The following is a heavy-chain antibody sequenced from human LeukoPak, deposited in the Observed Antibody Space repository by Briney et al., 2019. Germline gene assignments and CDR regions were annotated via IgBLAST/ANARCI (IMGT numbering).Heavy chain of an antibody. CDR3: AKIPDVSDY. J-gene: IGHJ4*02. CDR1: GFTFSSYA. CDR2: IGASGDSI. V-gene: IGHV3-23*01. Sequence: GGSLRLSRAVSGFTFSSYAMIWVRQAPGRGLVWVSSIGASGDSIYYTDSVKGRFTISRDNSKNTLYLQMSSLRVEDTAVYYCAKIPDVSDYWGQGTLVTVSS.